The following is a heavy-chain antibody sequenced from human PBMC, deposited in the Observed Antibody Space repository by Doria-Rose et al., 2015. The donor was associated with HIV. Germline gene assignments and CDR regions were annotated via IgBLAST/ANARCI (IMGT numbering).Heavy chain of an antibody. CDR1: EVTFSSYT. V-gene: IGHV1-69*02. CDR3: ASQWERSSFDY. J-gene: IGHJ4*02. D-gene: IGHD1-26*01. Sequence: PGSSVKVPRKASEVTFSSYTISWVRQAPGQGLEWMGRIIPILGIVNYALRFQGRVTITADESTSTAYMELSSLRSEDTAIYYCASQWERSSFDYWGQGTLVTVSS. CDR2: IIPILGIV.